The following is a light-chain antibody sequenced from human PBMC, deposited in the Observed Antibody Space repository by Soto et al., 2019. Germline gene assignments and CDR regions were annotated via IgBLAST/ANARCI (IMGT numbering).Light chain of an antibody. Sequence: EIVMTQSPATLSVSPGERATLSCRASQSVSSNLAWYQQKPGQTPRLLIYGASTRATGIPVRFSGSGSGTEFTLTISSLQSEDFAVYYCQQYNNCPPVTFRQGTKLEIK. CDR3: QQYNNCPPVT. J-gene: IGKJ2*01. CDR1: QSVSSN. CDR2: GAS. V-gene: IGKV3-15*01.